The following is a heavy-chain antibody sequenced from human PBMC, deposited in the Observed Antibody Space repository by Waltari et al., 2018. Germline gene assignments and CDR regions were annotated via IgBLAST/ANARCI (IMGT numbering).Heavy chain of an antibody. CDR3: AKRAGNWGPDPSFDS. Sequence: QVQLVQSGAEVKKPGASVKGSCKASGYPFTGYFIPWVRQAPGHGLEWMGWINPNSGDTNYAQKFQGSVTMTMDTSISTVYVELSSLRSDDTAVYYCAKRAGNWGPDPSFDSWGQGTLVTVSS. CDR2: INPNSGDT. V-gene: IGHV1-2*02. CDR1: GYPFTGYF. D-gene: IGHD7-27*01. J-gene: IGHJ4*02.